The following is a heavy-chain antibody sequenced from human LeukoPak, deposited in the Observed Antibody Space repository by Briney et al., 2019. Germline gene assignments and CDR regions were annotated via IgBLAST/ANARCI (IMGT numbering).Heavy chain of an antibody. V-gene: IGHV3-23*01. J-gene: IGHJ4*02. CDR3: AKPLTASTGTDFDY. D-gene: IGHD3-9*01. CDR2: ITGSGIT. Sequence: GGSLRLSCAASGFTFSTYAMSWVRQAPGKGLEWVSAITGSGITYYADSVKGRFTISRDNSKNTLFLQLSSLRAEDTAVYYCAKPLTASTGTDFDYWGQGTLVTASS. CDR1: GFTFSTYA.